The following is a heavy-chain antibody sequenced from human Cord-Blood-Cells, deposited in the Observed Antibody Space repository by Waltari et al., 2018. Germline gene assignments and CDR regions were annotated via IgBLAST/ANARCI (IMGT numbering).Heavy chain of an antibody. V-gene: IGHV4-38-2*01. CDR1: GYSISSGYY. D-gene: IGHD4-17*01. Sequence: QVQLQESGPGLVKPSETLSLTCAVSGYSISSGYYWGWIRQPPGKGLEWIGSIYHSGSTYDTPSRKSRVTISVDRSKNQCSLKLSSGTAADTAVYYCARLDDYGDYYYYGMDVWGQGTTVTVSS. CDR2: IYHSGST. CDR3: ARLDDYGDYYYYGMDV. J-gene: IGHJ6*02.